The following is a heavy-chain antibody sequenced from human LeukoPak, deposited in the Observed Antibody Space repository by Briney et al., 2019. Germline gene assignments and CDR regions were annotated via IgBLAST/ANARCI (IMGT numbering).Heavy chain of an antibody. V-gene: IGHV1-2*02. D-gene: IGHD3-10*01. CDR2: INPNSGGT. CDR3: ARSLYYHGSGSYYGNY. CDR1: GYTFAGYY. Sequence: ASVKVSCKASGYTFAGYYMHWVRQAPGQGLEWMGWINPNSGGTNYALKFQGRVTMTRDTSISTAYMELSRLRSDDTAVYYCARSLYYHGSGSYYGNYWGQGTLVTVSS. J-gene: IGHJ4*02.